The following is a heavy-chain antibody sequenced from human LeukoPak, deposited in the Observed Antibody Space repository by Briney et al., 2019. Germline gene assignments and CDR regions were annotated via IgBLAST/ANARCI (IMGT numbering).Heavy chain of an antibody. CDR1: GFTFSSYG. J-gene: IGHJ4*02. V-gene: IGHV3-30*02. CDR3: AKGASSGWYAYFDY. CDR2: IRYEGINK. D-gene: IGHD6-19*01. Sequence: GGSLRLSCAASGFTFSSYGMHWVRQAPGKGLEWVAFIRYEGINKYYADSVKGRFTISRGNSKNTLYLQMNSLRAEDTAVYYCAKGASSGWYAYFDYWGQGTLVTVSS.